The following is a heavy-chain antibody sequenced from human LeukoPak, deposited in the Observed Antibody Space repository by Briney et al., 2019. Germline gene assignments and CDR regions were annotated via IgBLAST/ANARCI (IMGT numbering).Heavy chain of an antibody. D-gene: IGHD5-12*01. Sequence: SETLSLTCTVSGGSISSGDYYWSWIRQPPGKGLEWIGYIYYSGSAYYNPSLKSRVTISVDTSKNQFSLKLSSVTAADTAVYYCAREWGYGFDYWGQGTLVTVSS. CDR1: GGSISSGDYY. CDR2: IYYSGSA. CDR3: AREWGYGFDY. J-gene: IGHJ4*02. V-gene: IGHV4-30-4*08.